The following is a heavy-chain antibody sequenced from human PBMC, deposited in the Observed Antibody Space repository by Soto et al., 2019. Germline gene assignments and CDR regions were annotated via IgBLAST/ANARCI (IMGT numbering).Heavy chain of an antibody. V-gene: IGHV3-30*04. CDR2: ISYDGRNK. CDR1: GFTFRSYA. Sequence: QVQLVESGGGVVQPGRSLRLSCAASGFTFRSYAMHWVRQAPGKGLECVAVISYDGRNKFYRDSVKGRFPISRDNSKNTLYLQINSLRYEDTAVYYCARGDREDIAVVVGARPGEYGLDVWGQGTTVTVAS. CDR3: ARGDREDIAVVVGARPGEYGLDV. D-gene: IGHD2-15*01. J-gene: IGHJ6*02.